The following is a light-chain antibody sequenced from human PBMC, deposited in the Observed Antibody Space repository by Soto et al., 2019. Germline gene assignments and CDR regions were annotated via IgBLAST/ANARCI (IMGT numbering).Light chain of an antibody. CDR2: STS. V-gene: IGLV1-44*01. CDR1: SSNIGSNT. CDR3: SAWDDRLDVYV. Sequence: QSVLPQPPSASGTAGQIVAISCSGSSSNIGSNTVTWYQQLPGTAPKLLIYSTSQRSSGVPGRFSGSKSGASASLSISGLQSEDEADYYCSAWDDRLDVYVFGTGTKVTVL. J-gene: IGLJ1*01.